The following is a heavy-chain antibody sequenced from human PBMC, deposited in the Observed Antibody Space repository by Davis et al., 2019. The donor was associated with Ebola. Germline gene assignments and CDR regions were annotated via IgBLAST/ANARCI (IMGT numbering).Heavy chain of an antibody. CDR3: ARIVVVPAAIVYYYYGMDV. CDR2: INHSGST. J-gene: IGHJ6*02. V-gene: IGHV4-34*01. D-gene: IGHD2-2*02. Sequence: GSLRLSCAVYGGSFSGYYWSWIRQPPGKGLEWIGEINHSGSTNYNPSLKSRVTISVDKSKNQFSLKLSSVTAADTAVYYCARIVVVPAAIVYYYYGMDVWGQGTTVTVSS. CDR1: GGSFSGYY.